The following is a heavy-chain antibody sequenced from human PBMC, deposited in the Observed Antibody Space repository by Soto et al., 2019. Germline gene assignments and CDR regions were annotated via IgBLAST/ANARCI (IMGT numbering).Heavy chain of an antibody. CDR2: INPNSGGT. Sequence: ASVKVSCKASGYTFTGYYMHWVRQAPGQGLEWMGWINPNSGGTNYAQKFQGWVTMTSDTSISTAYMELSRLRSDDTAVYYCARGPGAAAGENDAFDSWGQGTMVTV. CDR1: GYTFTGYY. V-gene: IGHV1-2*04. D-gene: IGHD6-13*01. J-gene: IGHJ3*02. CDR3: ARGPGAAAGENDAFDS.